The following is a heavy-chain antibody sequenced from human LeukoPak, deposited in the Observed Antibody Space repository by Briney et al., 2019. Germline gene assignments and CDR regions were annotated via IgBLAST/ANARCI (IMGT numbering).Heavy chain of an antibody. Sequence: ASVTVSCKASGYTFISYGITWVRQAPGQGLEWLGWISAYNGNIDYAQKLQGRVTMTTDTSTSTAYMELRSLRSDDTAVYYCATGSGSYYSAFDIWGQGTMVTVSS. J-gene: IGHJ3*02. CDR3: ATGSGSYYSAFDI. V-gene: IGHV1-18*01. CDR1: GYTFISYG. CDR2: ISAYNGNI. D-gene: IGHD1-26*01.